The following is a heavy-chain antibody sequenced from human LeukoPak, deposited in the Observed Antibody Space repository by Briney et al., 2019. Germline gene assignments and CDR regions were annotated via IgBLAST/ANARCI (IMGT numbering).Heavy chain of an antibody. CDR3: AREVGGYSSSSEDY. Sequence: PGGSLRLSCAASGFTFSSFSMNWVRQAPGKGLEWVSSITSGNYMYYADSVKGRFTISRDNAKNSLYLQMNSLRAEDTAVYYCAREVGGYSSSSEDYWGQGTLVTVSS. J-gene: IGHJ4*02. D-gene: IGHD6-6*01. CDR1: GFTFSSFS. CDR2: ITSGNYM. V-gene: IGHV3-21*01.